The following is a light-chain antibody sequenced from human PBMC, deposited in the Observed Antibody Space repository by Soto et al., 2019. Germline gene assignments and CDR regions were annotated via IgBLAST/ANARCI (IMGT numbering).Light chain of an antibody. V-gene: IGKV3-15*01. J-gene: IGKJ1*01. Sequence: DIVLTQSPGTLSLSPGERATLSCRASQTVSSYLLWYQQKRGQAPRLLIYDASTRATGVPARFSGSGSGTDFTLTINSLQAEDVAVYYCQQYYSTPWTFGQGTKVDIK. CDR3: QQYYSTPWT. CDR2: DAS. CDR1: QTVSSY.